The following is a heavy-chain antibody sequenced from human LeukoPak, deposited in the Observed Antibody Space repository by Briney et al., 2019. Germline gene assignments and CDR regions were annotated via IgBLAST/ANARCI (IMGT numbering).Heavy chain of an antibody. CDR3: ARDLTGDLYTFFDY. D-gene: IGHD3-16*02. J-gene: IGHJ4*02. CDR2: IQSDSGDT. CDR1: GYTFTGYH. V-gene: IGHV1-2*02. Sequence: ASVKVSCKTTGYTFTGYHLHWGRQAPGQGLEWMAWIQSDSGDTNYAQKFQGRVTVTRDKFTRTSYIEVDRLSSDDTAVYYCARDLTGDLYTFFDYWGQGALVTVSS.